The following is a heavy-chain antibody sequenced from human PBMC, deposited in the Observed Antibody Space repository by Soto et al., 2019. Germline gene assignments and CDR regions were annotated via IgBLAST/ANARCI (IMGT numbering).Heavy chain of an antibody. CDR1: GFTFTSSA. CDR2: IVVGSGNT. CDR3: AAARAGSYDYVWGSYRPLIY. D-gene: IGHD3-16*02. J-gene: IGHJ4*02. V-gene: IGHV1-58*01. Sequence: SVKVSCKASGFTFTSSAVQWVRQARGQRLGWIGWIVVGSGNTNYAQKFQERVTITRDMSTSTAYMELSSLRSEDTAVYYCAAARAGSYDYVWGSYRPLIYWGQGTLVTVSS.